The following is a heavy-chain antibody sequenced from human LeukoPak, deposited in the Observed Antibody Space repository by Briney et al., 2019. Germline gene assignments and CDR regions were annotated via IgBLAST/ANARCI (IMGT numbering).Heavy chain of an antibody. Sequence: GGSLRLSCAASGFSFSRAWMSWVRQAPGKGLEWVANINQDGGTKYYRDLAKGRFTISRDNAKNSLYLQMNSLRAEDTAVYYCASEPDFWSGYYFDYWGQGTLATVSS. CDR2: INQDGGTK. D-gene: IGHD3-3*01. J-gene: IGHJ4*02. CDR1: GFSFSRAW. CDR3: ASEPDFWSGYYFDY. V-gene: IGHV3-7*01.